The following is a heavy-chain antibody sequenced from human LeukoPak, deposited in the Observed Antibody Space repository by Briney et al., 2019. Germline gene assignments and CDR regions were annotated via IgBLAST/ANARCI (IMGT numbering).Heavy chain of an antibody. D-gene: IGHD6-13*01. V-gene: IGHV3-30*14. CDR1: GITFSRSA. Sequence: GGSLRLSCAASGITFSRSAMHWVRQAPGKGLEWVAVISYDGSNKYYADSVKGRFTISRDNSKNTLYLQMNSLRAEDTAVYYCARTYSSSSYSPFDYWGQGTLVTVSS. CDR2: ISYDGSNK. J-gene: IGHJ4*02. CDR3: ARTYSSSSYSPFDY.